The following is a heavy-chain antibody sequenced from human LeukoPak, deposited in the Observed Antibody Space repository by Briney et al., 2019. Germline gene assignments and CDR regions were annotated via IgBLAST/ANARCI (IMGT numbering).Heavy chain of an antibody. D-gene: IGHD3-22*01. V-gene: IGHV3-7*01. Sequence: GGSLRLSCAASGFTFSSYWMSWVRQAPGKGLEWVANIKQDGSEKYYVDSVKGRFTISRDNAKNSLYLQMNSLRAEDTAVYYCARSLHYYDSSAHRPNFQHWGQGTLVTVSS. J-gene: IGHJ1*01. CDR1: GFTFSSYW. CDR2: IKQDGSEK. CDR3: ARSLHYYDSSAHRPNFQH.